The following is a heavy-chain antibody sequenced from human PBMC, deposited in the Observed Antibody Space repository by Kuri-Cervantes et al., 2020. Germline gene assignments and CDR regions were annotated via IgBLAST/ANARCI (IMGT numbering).Heavy chain of an antibody. Sequence: SETLSLTCTVSGGSISSGGYYLSWIRQHPGKGLEWIGYIYYSGSTYYNPSLKSRVTISVDRSKNQFSLKLSSVTAADTAVHYCARGIIAVAGMPLSWGQGTLVTVSS. CDR2: IYYSGST. CDR3: ARGIIAVAGMPLS. V-gene: IGHV4-31*03. D-gene: IGHD6-19*01. J-gene: IGHJ5*02. CDR1: GGSISSGGYY.